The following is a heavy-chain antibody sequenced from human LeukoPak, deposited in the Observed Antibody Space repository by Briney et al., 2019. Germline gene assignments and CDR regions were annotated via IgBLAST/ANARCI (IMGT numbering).Heavy chain of an antibody. J-gene: IGHJ5*02. CDR3: AREGYLNWFDP. CDR2: IWYDGSNK. D-gene: IGHD6-13*01. CDR1: GFTFSSYG. V-gene: IGHV3-33*01. Sequence: PGGSLRLSCAASGFTFSSYGMHWVRQAPGKGLEWVAVIWYDGSNKYYADSVKGRFTISRDNSKNTLYLQMNSLRAEDTAVYYCAREGYLNWFDPWGQGTLVTVSS.